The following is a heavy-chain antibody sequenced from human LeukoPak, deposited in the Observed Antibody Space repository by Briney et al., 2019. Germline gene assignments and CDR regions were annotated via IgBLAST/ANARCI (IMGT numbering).Heavy chain of an antibody. CDR2: IYDSGTI. J-gene: IGHJ4*02. CDR3: ARVVRWLSGAGYYFDY. D-gene: IGHD3-22*01. V-gene: IGHV4-30-4*01. Sequence: SETLSLTCTVSLASISSGGYYWSWIRQLPGKGLEWIGYIYDSGTIYSNPSLKSRVTISVDTSKNQFSLKLSSVTAADTAVYYCARVVRWLSGAGYYFDYWGQGTLVTVSS. CDR1: LASISSGGYY.